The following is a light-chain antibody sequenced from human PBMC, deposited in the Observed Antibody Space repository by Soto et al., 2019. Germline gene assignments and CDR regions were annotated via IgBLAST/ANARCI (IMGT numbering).Light chain of an antibody. J-gene: IGLJ1*01. Sequence: QSALTQPASVSGSPGQSITISCTGSSSDVGDYNYVSWYQQHPGKAPKLMIYDVSNRPPGVSNRFSGSKSGSTASLTISGLQAEDEADYYCSSYTSRGTLVFGTGT. CDR2: DVS. V-gene: IGLV2-14*01. CDR1: SSDVGDYNY. CDR3: SSYTSRGTLV.